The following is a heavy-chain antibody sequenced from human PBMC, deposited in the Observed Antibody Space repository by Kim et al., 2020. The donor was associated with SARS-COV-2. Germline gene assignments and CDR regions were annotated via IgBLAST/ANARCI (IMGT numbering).Heavy chain of an antibody. V-gene: IGHV1-18*01. D-gene: IGHD3-10*01. Sequence: QKLPGRVTMTTDTSTSTAYMELRSLRSDDTAVYYCARFSGSGSYTAPFDYWGQGTLVTVSS. CDR3: ARFSGSGSYTAPFDY. J-gene: IGHJ4*02.